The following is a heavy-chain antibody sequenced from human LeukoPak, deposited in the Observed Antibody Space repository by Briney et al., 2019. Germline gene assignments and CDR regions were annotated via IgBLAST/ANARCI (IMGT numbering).Heavy chain of an antibody. J-gene: IGHJ4*02. CDR2: ISYDGSNK. CDR3: ARDKGGRWLQSDFDY. Sequence: GGSLRLSCAASGFTFSSYAMHWVRQAPGKGLEGVAVISYDGSNKYYADSVKGRFTISRDNSKNTLYLQMNSLRAEDTAVYYCARDKGGRWLQSDFDYWGQGTLVTVSS. V-gene: IGHV3-30-3*01. CDR1: GFTFSSYA. D-gene: IGHD5-24*01.